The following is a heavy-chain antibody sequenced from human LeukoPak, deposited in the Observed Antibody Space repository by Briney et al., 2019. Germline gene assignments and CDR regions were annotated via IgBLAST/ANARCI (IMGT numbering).Heavy chain of an antibody. D-gene: IGHD2-2*01. CDR3: ARRASGLEGYCSSTSCYWDNWFDP. V-gene: IGHV4-39*01. CDR2: IYYSGST. CDR1: GGSISSSSYY. Sequence: SETLSLTCTVSGGSISSSSYYWGWFRQPPGKGLEWIGSIYYSGSTYYNPSLKSRVTISVDTSKNQFSLKLSSVTAADTAVYYCARRASGLEGYCSSTSCYWDNWFDPWGQGTLVTVSS. J-gene: IGHJ5*02.